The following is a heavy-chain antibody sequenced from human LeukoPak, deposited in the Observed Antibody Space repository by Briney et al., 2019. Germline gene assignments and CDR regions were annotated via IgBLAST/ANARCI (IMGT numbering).Heavy chain of an antibody. CDR2: ISWNRGSL. CDR1: GFTFSSYV. CDR3: AKGRGLDG. Sequence: GGSLRLSCAASGFTFSSYVMTWVRQAPGKGLEWVSGISWNRGSLGYGDSVKGRFTISRDNAKNLLYLQMNSLRAEDTALYYCAKGRGLDGWGQGTLVTVPS. V-gene: IGHV3-9*01. D-gene: IGHD3-10*01. J-gene: IGHJ4*02.